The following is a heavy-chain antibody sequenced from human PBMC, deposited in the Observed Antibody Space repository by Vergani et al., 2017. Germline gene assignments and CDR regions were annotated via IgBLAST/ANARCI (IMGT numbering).Heavy chain of an antibody. V-gene: IGHV3-30*18. Sequence: QVQLVESGGGVVQPGRSLRLSCAVSGFTFSSYGMHWVRQAPGKGLEWVAVISYDGYNKYYADSVKGRFTISRDNSKNTLYLQMNSLRAEDTVVYYCAKDIGDYGDYGASWGQGTLVTVSS. CDR2: ISYDGYNK. CDR3: AKDIGDYGDYGAS. D-gene: IGHD4-17*01. J-gene: IGHJ4*02. CDR1: GFTFSSYG.